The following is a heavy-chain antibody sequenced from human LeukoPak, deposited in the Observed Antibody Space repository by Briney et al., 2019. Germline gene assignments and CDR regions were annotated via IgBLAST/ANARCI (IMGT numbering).Heavy chain of an antibody. Sequence: PGGSLRLSCAASGFTFSSYSMNWVRQAPGKGLEWVSSISSSSSYVYYADSVKGRFTISRDNAKNSLYLQMNSLRAEDTAVYYCARDARGGVKQLVRWEYYYYMDVWGKGTTVTVSS. V-gene: IGHV3-21*01. D-gene: IGHD6-6*01. CDR2: ISSSSSYV. CDR1: GFTFSSYS. CDR3: ARDARGGVKQLVRWEYYYYMDV. J-gene: IGHJ6*03.